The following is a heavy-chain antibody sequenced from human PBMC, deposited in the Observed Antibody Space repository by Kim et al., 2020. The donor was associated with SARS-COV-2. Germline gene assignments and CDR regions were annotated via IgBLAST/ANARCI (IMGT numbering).Heavy chain of an antibody. CDR2: SDT. D-gene: IGHD5-18*01. CDR3: ARGYSYLDY. Sequence: SDTRYSPSFQGQVTISADKSISTAYLQWSSLKASYTAMYYCARGYSYLDYWGQGTLVTVSS. J-gene: IGHJ4*02. V-gene: IGHV5-51*01.